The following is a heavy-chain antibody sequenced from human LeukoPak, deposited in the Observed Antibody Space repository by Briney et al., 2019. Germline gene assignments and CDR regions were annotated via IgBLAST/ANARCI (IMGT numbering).Heavy chain of an antibody. CDR1: GFTFDDYA. D-gene: IGHD6-13*01. CDR2: ISWDGGNT. J-gene: IGHJ4*02. V-gene: IGHV3-43D*03. CDR3: AKSHSSSWSELGY. Sequence: GGSLRLSCAASGFTFDDYAMHWVRQVSGKGLEWVSLISWDGGNTYYADSVKGRFTISRDNSKNSLYLQMNSLRAEDTALYYCAKSHSSSWSELGYWGQGTLVTVSS.